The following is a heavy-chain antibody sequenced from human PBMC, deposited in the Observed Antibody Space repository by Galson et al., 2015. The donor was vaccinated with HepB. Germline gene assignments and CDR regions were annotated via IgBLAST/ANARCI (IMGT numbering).Heavy chain of an antibody. Sequence: LSLTCAVYGGSFSGYYWSWIRQPPGKGLEWLGEINHSGSTNYNPSLKNRVTITVDTSKNQFSLKLSSVTAADTAVYYCARRMVRGVRTDYWGQGTLVTVSS. CDR1: GGSFSGYY. CDR3: ARRMVRGVRTDY. D-gene: IGHD3-10*01. J-gene: IGHJ4*02. CDR2: INHSGST. V-gene: IGHV4-34*01.